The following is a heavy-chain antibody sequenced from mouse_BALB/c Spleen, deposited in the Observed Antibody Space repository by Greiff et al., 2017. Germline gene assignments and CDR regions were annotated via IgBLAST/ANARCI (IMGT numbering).Heavy chain of an antibody. CDR2: INPSSGYT. CDR3: ARDGSTMLSWFAY. CDR1: GYTFTSYT. V-gene: IGHV1-4*01. Sequence: VKLMESGAELARPGASVKMSCKASGYTFTSYTMHWVKQRPGQGLEWIGYINPSSGYTNYNQKFKDKATLTADKSSSTAYMQLSSLTSEDSAVYYCARDGSTMLSWFAYWGQGTLVTVSA. D-gene: IGHD2-1*01. J-gene: IGHJ3*01.